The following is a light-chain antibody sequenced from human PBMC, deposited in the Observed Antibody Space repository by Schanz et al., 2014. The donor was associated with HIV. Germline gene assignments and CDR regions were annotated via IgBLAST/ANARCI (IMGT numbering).Light chain of an antibody. CDR1: YSDIGAYLY. Sequence: QSVLTQPRSVSGSPGQSITIPCTGTYSDIGAYLYVSWYQQHPGRAPKLMIYDVSNRPSGVSNRFSGSKSGNTASLTVSGLQAEDEAEYYCSSYAGSYTWVFGGGTKLTVL. CDR3: SSYAGSYTWV. CDR2: DVS. J-gene: IGLJ3*02. V-gene: IGLV2-14*01.